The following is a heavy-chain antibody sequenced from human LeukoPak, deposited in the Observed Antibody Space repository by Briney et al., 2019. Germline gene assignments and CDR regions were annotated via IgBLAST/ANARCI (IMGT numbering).Heavy chain of an antibody. J-gene: IGHJ4*02. Sequence: PGGSLRLSCAASGFTFSSYGMHWVRQAPGKGLEWVAVISYDGNNKYYADSVKGRFTISRDNSKNTLYLQMNSLRAEDTAVYYCAKLWELLSNFDYWGQGTLVTVSS. CDR2: ISYDGNNK. D-gene: IGHD1-26*01. CDR1: GFTFSSYG. CDR3: AKLWELLSNFDY. V-gene: IGHV3-30*18.